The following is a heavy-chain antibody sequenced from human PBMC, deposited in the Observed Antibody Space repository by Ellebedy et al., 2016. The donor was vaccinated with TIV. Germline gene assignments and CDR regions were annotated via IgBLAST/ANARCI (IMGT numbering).Heavy chain of an antibody. D-gene: IGHD3-10*01. V-gene: IGHV3-49*04. Sequence: GESLKISCTASGFTFGDYAMSWVRQAPGKGLEWIGFIRSKTYGGTKDYAASVKDRFSISRDDSKSTAYLQMNSLDTADTGVYYCTSETGIGSGAVYFYGMDVWGQGTTVTVSS. J-gene: IGHJ6*02. CDR1: GFTFGDYA. CDR2: IRSKTYGGTK. CDR3: TSETGIGSGAVYFYGMDV.